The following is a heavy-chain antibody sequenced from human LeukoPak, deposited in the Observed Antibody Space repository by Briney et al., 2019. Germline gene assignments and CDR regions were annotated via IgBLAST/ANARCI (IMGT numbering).Heavy chain of an antibody. CDR2: ISSSSSYI. D-gene: IGHD3-22*01. V-gene: IGHV3-21*01. CDR3: ARDYRREYYYGSSGYYIS. J-gene: IGHJ5*02. CDR1: GFTFSSYS. Sequence: GGSLRLSCAASGFTFSSYSMNWVRQAPGKGLEWVSSISSSSSYIYYADSVKGRFTISRDNAKNSLYLQMNSLRAEDTAVYYCARDYRREYYYGSSGYYISWGQGTLVTVSS.